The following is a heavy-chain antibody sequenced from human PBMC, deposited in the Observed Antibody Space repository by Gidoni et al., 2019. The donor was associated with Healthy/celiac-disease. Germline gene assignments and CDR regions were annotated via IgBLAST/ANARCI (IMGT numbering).Heavy chain of an antibody. J-gene: IGHJ2*01. CDR2: IYPGDSDT. CDR1: GYSFTSYW. CDR3: ARLGVAGWPEEWYFDL. V-gene: IGHV5-51*01. D-gene: IGHD6-19*01. Sequence: EVQLVQSGAEVKKPGESLKISCKGSGYSFTSYWIGWVRQMPGKGLEGMGIIYPGDSDTRDSPSFQGQVTISADKSISTAYLKWSSLKASDTAMYYCARLGVAGWPEEWYFDLWGRGTLVTVSS.